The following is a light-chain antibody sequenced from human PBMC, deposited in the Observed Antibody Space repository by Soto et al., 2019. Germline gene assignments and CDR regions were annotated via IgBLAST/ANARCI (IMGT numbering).Light chain of an antibody. CDR3: QHYSSSPRSWT. V-gene: IGKV3-20*01. Sequence: EIVLTQSPGILSLSPGERATLSCRASQSVSSSYLAWYQQKPGQAPRLLIYGASSRATGIPDRFSGGGFGTDFTLTISRLEPEDFAVYYCQHYSSSPRSWTFGQGTKVEIK. CDR1: QSVSSSY. J-gene: IGKJ1*01. CDR2: GAS.